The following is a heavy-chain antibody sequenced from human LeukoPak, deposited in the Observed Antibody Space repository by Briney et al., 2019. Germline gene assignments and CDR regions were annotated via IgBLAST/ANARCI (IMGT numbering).Heavy chain of an antibody. CDR1: GFTVSSNY. CDR3: ARASYSETYFDY. CDR2: IYSGGST. Sequence: GGSLRLSCAASGFTVSSNYMSWVRQAPGKGLEWVSVIYSGGSTYYADSVKGRFTISRDNSKYTLYLQMNSLRAEDTAVYYCARASYSETYFDYWGQGTLVTVSS. J-gene: IGHJ4*02. V-gene: IGHV3-66*01. D-gene: IGHD5-18*01.